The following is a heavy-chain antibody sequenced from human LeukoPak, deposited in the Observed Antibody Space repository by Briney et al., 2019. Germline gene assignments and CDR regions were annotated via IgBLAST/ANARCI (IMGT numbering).Heavy chain of an antibody. CDR1: GDSVSRTNIA. J-gene: IGHJ4*02. Sequence: SQTLSLTCAISGDSVSRTNIAWNWIRQSPLRGLEWLGRTYYRSKWYNDYAVSVQSRIIINPDTSKNQFSLQLNSVTPEDTAVYYCARGIGWPYFDYWGQGTLVTVSS. CDR2: TYYRSKWYN. V-gene: IGHV6-1*01. CDR3: ARGIGWPYFDY. D-gene: IGHD5-24*01.